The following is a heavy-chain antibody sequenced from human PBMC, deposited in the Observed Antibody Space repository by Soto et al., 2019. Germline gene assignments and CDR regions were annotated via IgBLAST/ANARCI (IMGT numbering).Heavy chain of an antibody. CDR1: GFTFGDYA. CDR2: IRRQAYGGTT. V-gene: IGHV3-49*04. CDR3: TGGDFWSGLPGGMDV. J-gene: IGHJ6*02. Sequence: GGSLRLSCTASGFTFGDYAMSWVRQAPGKGLEWVGFIRRQAYGGTTEYAASVKGRFTISRDDSKSIAYLQMNSLKIEDTAVYYCTGGDFWSGLPGGMDVWGQGTTVTVYS. D-gene: IGHD3-3*01.